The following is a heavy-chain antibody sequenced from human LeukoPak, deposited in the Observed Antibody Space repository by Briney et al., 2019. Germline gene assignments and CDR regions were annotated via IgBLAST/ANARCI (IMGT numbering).Heavy chain of an antibody. CDR3: ARAYCSSTSCYHLDY. CDR1: GGTFSSYA. Sequence: SVKVSCKASGGTFSSYAISWVRQAPGQGLEWVGGIIPIFGTANYAQKFQGRVTITADESTSTAYMELSSLRSEDTAVYYCARAYCSSTSCYHLDYWGQGTLVTVSS. CDR2: IIPIFGTA. D-gene: IGHD2-2*01. V-gene: IGHV1-69*13. J-gene: IGHJ4*02.